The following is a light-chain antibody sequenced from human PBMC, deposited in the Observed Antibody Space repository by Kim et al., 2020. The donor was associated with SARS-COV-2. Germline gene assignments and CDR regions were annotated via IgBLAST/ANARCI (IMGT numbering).Light chain of an antibody. V-gene: IGLV1-44*01. CDR3: AAWDDSLNGVV. Sequence: SELTQPPSASGTPGQRVTISCSGSSSNIGSNTVNWYQQLPGTAPKLLINSNNQRPSGVPDRFSGSKSGTSASLAISGLQSEDEADYYCAAWDDSLNGVVFGGGTQLTVL. CDR2: SNN. CDR1: SSNIGSNT. J-gene: IGLJ2*01.